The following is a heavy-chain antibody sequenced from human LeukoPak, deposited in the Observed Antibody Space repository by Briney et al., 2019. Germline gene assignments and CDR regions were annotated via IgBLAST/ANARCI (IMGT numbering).Heavy chain of an antibody. Sequence: GGSLRLSCAASGFTLSNHWMTWVRQVPGRGPEWVANVNRDGSESYYLDSVKGRFTISKDNAKNSLYLQMNSLRAEDTALYHCARNNGMDVWGQGTTVIVSS. CDR2: VNRDGSES. V-gene: IGHV3-7*03. J-gene: IGHJ6*02. CDR1: GFTLSNHW. CDR3: ARNNGMDV.